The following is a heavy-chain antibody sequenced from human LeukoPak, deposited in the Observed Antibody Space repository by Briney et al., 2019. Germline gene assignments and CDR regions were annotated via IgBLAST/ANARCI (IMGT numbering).Heavy chain of an antibody. D-gene: IGHD1-1*01. V-gene: IGHV4-34*01. CDR3: ARGRLDGYYFDY. Sequence: SETLSLTCVVYGGSFSGYYWTWIRQPPGKGLEWIGEIHYSGATSYKPSLKSRVTISGDTSKNQVSLNLRSVTVADTAVYYCARGRLDGYYFDYWGRGALATVSS. CDR1: GGSFSGYY. CDR2: IHYSGAT. J-gene: IGHJ4*02.